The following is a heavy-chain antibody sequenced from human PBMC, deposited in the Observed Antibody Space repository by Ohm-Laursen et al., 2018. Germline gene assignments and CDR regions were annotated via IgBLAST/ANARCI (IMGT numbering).Heavy chain of an antibody. D-gene: IGHD5-12*01. CDR3: ARAQRLVASANDY. CDR1: GFTFSNYA. V-gene: IGHV3-74*01. Sequence: SLRLSCTAFGFTFSNYAMTWVLQAPGEGLVLVSRIKGDGSETNYADSVKGRFTISRDNAKNTLYLQMNSLRGDDTAVYYCARAQRLVASANDYWGQGTLVTVSS. J-gene: IGHJ4*02. CDR2: IKGDGSET.